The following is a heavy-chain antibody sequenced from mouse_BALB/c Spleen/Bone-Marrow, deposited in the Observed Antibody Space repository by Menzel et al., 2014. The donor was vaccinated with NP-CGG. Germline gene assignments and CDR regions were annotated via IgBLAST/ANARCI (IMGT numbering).Heavy chain of an antibody. V-gene: IGHV14-3*02. Sequence: VQLQQSGAELVKPGASVKLSCTASGFNIKDTYMHWVKQRPEQGLEWIGRIDPVSGNTKFDPKFQGKATIASDTSSNTAYLQLSSLTSEDTAVYYCAAYYYVSSYGFAYWGQGTLVTVSA. CDR2: IDPVSGNT. CDR3: AAYYYVSSYGFAY. CDR1: GFNIKDTY. J-gene: IGHJ3*01. D-gene: IGHD1-1*01.